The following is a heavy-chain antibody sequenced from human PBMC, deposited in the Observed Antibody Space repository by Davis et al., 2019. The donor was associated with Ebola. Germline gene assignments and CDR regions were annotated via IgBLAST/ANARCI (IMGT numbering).Heavy chain of an antibody. V-gene: IGHV3-30-3*01. CDR1: GFTFSSYA. J-gene: IGHJ5*02. CDR2: ISYDGSNK. D-gene: IGHD3-3*01. Sequence: PGGSLRLSCAASGFTFSSYAMHWVRQAPGKGLEWVAVISYDGSNKYYADSVKGRFTISRDNSKNTLYLQMNSLRSDDTAVYYCARAPRYDVRTNWFDPWGQGTLVTVSS. CDR3: ARAPRYDVRTNWFDP.